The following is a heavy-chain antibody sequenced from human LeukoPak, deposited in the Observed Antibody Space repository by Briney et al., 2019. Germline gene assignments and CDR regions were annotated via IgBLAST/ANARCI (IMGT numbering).Heavy chain of an antibody. V-gene: IGHV4-59*12. J-gene: IGHJ4*02. CDR3: ARDHASSGVDY. D-gene: IGHD3-10*01. CDR1: GGSMTSYY. Sequence: SETLSLTCTVSGGSMTSYYWSWIRQPPGKGLEWIGYVYYSGSTNYSPSLESRVTISVATSKNQFSLKLSSVTAADTAVYYCARDHASSGVDYWGQGTLVTVSS. CDR2: VYYSGST.